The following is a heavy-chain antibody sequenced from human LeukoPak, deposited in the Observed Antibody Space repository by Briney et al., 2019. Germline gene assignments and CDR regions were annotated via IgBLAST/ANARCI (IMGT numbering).Heavy chain of an antibody. CDR1: GYTFTSYG. Sequence: ASVKVSCKASGYTFTSYGISWVRQAPGQGLEWMGWISAYNGNTNYAQKLQGRVTMTTDTSTSTAYMELRSLRSDDTAVYCCARALDNGYQYYFDYWGQGTLVTVSS. CDR3: ARALDNGYQYYFDY. V-gene: IGHV1-18*01. D-gene: IGHD6-25*01. J-gene: IGHJ4*02. CDR2: ISAYNGNT.